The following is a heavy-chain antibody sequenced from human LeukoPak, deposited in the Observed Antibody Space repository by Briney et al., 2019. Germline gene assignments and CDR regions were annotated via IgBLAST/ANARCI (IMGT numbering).Heavy chain of an antibody. CDR3: ARDGMGFDY. D-gene: IGHD3-16*01. J-gene: IGHJ4*02. CDR1: GGSFSGYY. V-gene: IGHV4-34*01. Sequence: SETLSLTCAVYGGSFSGYYWSWIRQPPGKGLEWIGEINHSGSTNYNPSLKSRVTISVDTSKNQFSLKLSSVTAADTAVYYCARDGMGFDYWGQGTLVTVSS. CDR2: INHSGST.